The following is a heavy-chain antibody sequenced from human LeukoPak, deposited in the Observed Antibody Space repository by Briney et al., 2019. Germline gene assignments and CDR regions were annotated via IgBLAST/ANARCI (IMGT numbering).Heavy chain of an antibody. J-gene: IGHJ4*02. CDR2: IHRAGRT. Sequence: SGTLSLTCAVSGVSISSSEWWIWVRQPPGQELEWIGEIHRAGRTRYNPSLKSRVTISMDYSKNQFSLKLTSVTAADTAIYYCGKTDIYFNPIDYWGPGSLVTVSS. V-gene: IGHV4-4*02. D-gene: IGHD3-9*01. CDR3: GKTDIYFNPIDY. CDR1: GVSISSSEW.